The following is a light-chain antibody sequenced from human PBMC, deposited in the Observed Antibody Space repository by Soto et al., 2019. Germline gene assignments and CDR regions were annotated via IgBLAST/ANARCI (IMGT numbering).Light chain of an antibody. Sequence: DIQMTQSPSTLSASVGARVTITCRASQSISSWLAWYQQKPGKAPKLLIYDASSLESGVPSRFSGSGSGTEFTLTISSLQPDDFATYDCQHYNSYSEAFGQGTKVDIK. CDR1: QSISSW. CDR2: DAS. J-gene: IGKJ1*01. V-gene: IGKV1-5*01. CDR3: QHYNSYSEA.